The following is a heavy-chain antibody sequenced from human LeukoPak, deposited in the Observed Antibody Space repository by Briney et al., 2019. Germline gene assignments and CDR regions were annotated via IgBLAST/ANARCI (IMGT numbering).Heavy chain of an antibody. CDR1: GFSFTNTW. V-gene: IGHV3-15*01. CDR3: ATEGGSGSYYGDDAFDM. J-gene: IGHJ3*02. D-gene: IGHD3-10*01. Sequence: GGSLRLSCEASGFSFTNTWMSWVRHAPGKGLEWVGRVKSKADDGTTDYAAPVQGRFTISRDDSKNTLSLQMSSLKTEDTAVYYCATEGGSGSYYGDDAFDMWGQGTMVTVSS. CDR2: VKSKADDGTT.